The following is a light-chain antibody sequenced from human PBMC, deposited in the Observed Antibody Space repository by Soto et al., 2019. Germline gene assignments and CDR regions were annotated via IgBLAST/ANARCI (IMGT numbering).Light chain of an antibody. CDR1: QSFRGL. CDR3: QQYTNWPKT. CDR2: DAY. V-gene: IGKV3-11*01. Sequence: EVVLTQSPVTLSLSPGERATLSCRASQSFRGLLAWYQQKPGQAPRLLIYDAYNRATGIPPRFSGSGSGTEFTLTISSLQSEDVAVYYCQQYTNWPKTFGQGTKVEIK. J-gene: IGKJ1*01.